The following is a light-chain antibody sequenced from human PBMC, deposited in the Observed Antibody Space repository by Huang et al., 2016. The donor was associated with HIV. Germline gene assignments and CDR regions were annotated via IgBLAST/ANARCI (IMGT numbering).Light chain of an antibody. J-gene: IGKJ5*01. CDR1: QEISNY. CDR3: QQYDNLPLT. V-gene: IGKV1-33*01. CDR2: DKS. Sequence: DIQMTQSPSSLSASVGDRVTITCQASQEISNYLNWYQQKPGKAPKLLIYDKSNLETGVPSRFSGSGSGTDFTVTISSLQPEDIATYYCQQYDNLPLTFGQGTRLEMK.